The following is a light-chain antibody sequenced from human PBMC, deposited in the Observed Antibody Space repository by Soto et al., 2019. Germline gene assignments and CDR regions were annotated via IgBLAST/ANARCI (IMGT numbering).Light chain of an antibody. CDR3: QQYGSSLLT. CDR1: QSVRSSY. V-gene: IGKV3-20*01. Sequence: EIVLTQSPGTLSLSPGERATLSCRASQSVRSSYLAWYQQKPGQAPRLLIYGASSRATGIPDRFSGSGSGTDFTLTMSRLEPEDFAVYYCQQYGSSLLTFGGGTKVEIK. J-gene: IGKJ4*01. CDR2: GAS.